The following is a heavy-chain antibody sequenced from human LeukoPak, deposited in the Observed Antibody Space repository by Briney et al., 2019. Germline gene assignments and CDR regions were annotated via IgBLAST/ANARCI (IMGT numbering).Heavy chain of an antibody. CDR3: ARGERGVIIWGTLDY. CDR2: INAGNGNT. CDR1: GYTFTSYA. Sequence: ALVKVSCKASGYTFTSYAMHWVRQAPGQRLEWMGWINAGNGNTKYSQKFQGRVTITRDTSASTAYMELSSLRSEDTAVYYCARGERGVIIWGTLDYWGQGTLVTVSS. D-gene: IGHD3-10*01. J-gene: IGHJ4*02. V-gene: IGHV1-3*01.